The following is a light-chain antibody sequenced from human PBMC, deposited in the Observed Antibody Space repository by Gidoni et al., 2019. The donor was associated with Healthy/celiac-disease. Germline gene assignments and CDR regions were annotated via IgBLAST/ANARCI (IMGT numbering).Light chain of an antibody. CDR3: QAWDSSTASVV. J-gene: IGLJ2*01. V-gene: IGLV3-1*01. CDR1: KLGDKY. CDR2: HDS. Sequence: SYEPTQPPSVSASPGQTATITCSGDKLGDKYACWYQQKPGLSPVLVIYHDSKRPSGIPHRFSGSNSGNTATLTISGTQAVDEADYYCQAWDSSTASVVFGGGTKLTVL.